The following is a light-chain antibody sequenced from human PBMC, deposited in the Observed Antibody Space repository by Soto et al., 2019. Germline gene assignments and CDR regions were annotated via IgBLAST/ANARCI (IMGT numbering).Light chain of an antibody. Sequence: EIVMTQSPATLSVSPGERATLSCRASQSFSSSLAWYQQKPGQAPRLLIYDASARATGIPARFSGSGSGTEFTLTISSLQSEDFAVYYCQQYNNWWTFGQGTKVEIK. J-gene: IGKJ1*01. V-gene: IGKV3-15*01. CDR3: QQYNNWWT. CDR1: QSFSSS. CDR2: DAS.